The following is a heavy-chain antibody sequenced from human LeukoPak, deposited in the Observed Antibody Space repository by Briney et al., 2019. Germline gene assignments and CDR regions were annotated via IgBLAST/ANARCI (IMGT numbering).Heavy chain of an antibody. CDR2: IKPDGSRT. D-gene: IGHD2-2*03. Sequence: GGSLRLSCAASGFTFSAHWMRWVRQAPGKGLVWVSFIKPDGSRTNYADSVKDRFIISRDNAKNTLYLQMYNLRADDTAVYYCARASWISTADAVCWGQGTQVTVSS. V-gene: IGHV3-74*01. CDR1: GFTFSAHW. CDR3: ARASWISTADAVC. J-gene: IGHJ4*02.